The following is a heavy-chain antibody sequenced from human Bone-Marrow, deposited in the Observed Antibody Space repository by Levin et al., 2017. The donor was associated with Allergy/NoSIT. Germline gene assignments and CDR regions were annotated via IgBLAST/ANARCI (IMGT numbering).Heavy chain of an antibody. V-gene: IGHV3-7*01. CDR1: GFTFSSYW. J-gene: IGHJ6*02. D-gene: IGHD5-12*01. Sequence: GGSLRLSCAASGFTFSSYWMSWVRQAPGKGLEWVANIKQDGSEKYYVDSVKGRFTISRDNAKNSLYLQMNSLRAEDTAVYYCARDDGYDCVYGMDVWGQGTTVTVSS. CDR2: IKQDGSEK. CDR3: ARDDGYDCVYGMDV.